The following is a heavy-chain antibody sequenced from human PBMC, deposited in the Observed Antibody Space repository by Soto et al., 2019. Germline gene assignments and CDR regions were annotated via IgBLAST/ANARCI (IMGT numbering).Heavy chain of an antibody. CDR3: ARHGYYYYMDV. V-gene: IGHV4-59*08. J-gene: IGHJ6*03. CDR2: IYYSGST. Sequence: PLETLSLTCTVSGGSISSYYWSWIRQPPGKGLEWIGYIYYSGSTNYNPSLKSRVTISVDTSKNQFSLKLSSVTAADTAVYYCARHGYYYYMDVWGKGTTVTVSS. CDR1: GGSISSYY.